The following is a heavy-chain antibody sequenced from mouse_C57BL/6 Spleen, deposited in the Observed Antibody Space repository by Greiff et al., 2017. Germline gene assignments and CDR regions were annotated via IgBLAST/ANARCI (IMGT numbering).Heavy chain of an antibody. CDR3: AREGGNSYYFDD. CDR2: ISSGSSTI. V-gene: IGHV5-17*01. Sequence: EVKLMESGGGLVKPGGSLKLSCAASGFTFSDYGMHWVRQAPEKGLEWVAYISSGSSTIYYAATVKGRFTIPRDNAKNTLFLQMTSLSAEDTAMYYCAREGGNSYYFDDWGQGTTLTVSS. CDR1: GFTFSDYG. J-gene: IGHJ2*01. D-gene: IGHD2-1*01.